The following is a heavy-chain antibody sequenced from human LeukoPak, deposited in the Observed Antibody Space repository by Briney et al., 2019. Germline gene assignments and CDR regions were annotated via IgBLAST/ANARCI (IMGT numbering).Heavy chain of an antibody. D-gene: IGHD6-13*01. CDR3: ARARYSNSWLFDY. Sequence: GGSLRLSCAAPGVTFSSYAMTWVRQAPGKGLEWVSAISGSGVNTYYADSVKGRFTISRDNSKNTVYLQMNSLRAEDTAVFYCARARYSNSWLFDYWGQGALVTVSS. J-gene: IGHJ4*02. CDR1: GVTFSSYA. CDR2: ISGSGVNT. V-gene: IGHV3-23*01.